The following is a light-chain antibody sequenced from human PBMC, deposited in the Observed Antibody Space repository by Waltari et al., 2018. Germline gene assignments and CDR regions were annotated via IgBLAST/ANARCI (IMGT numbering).Light chain of an antibody. V-gene: IGLV8-61*01. CDR1: SGSVSSTSY. CDR3: SRYMGSGVWV. J-gene: IGLJ3*02. CDR2: KGI. Sequence: QTVVTQEPSLSVPPGGTVPLTCAFSSGSVSSTSYPTWYQQTPAQPPRTLVDKGIRRSSGVPDRFSGSILGNTAALTITGAQADDESDYYCSRYMGSGVWVCGGGTKLTVL.